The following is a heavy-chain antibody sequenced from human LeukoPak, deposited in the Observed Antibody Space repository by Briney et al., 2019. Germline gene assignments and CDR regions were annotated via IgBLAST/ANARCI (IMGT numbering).Heavy chain of an antibody. J-gene: IGHJ6*02. CDR3: ARWVGGPAGINYYGMDV. V-gene: IGHV1-46*01. D-gene: IGHD2-2*01. CDR2: INPSGGST. CDR1: GYTFSSHY. Sequence: ASVKVSCKASGYTFSSHYMQWVRQAPGQGFEWMGIINPSGGSTSYAQKFQGRVTMTRDTSTSTVYMELSSLRSEDTAVYYCARWVGGPAGINYYGMDVWGQGTTVTVSS.